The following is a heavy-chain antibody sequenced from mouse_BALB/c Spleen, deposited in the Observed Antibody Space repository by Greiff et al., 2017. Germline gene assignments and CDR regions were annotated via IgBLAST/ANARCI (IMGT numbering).Heavy chain of an antibody. CDR1: GYTFTDYG. V-gene: IGHV1-67*01. Sequence: QVQLQQSGPELVRPGVSVKISCKGSGYTFTDYGMHWVKQRHAKSLEWIGVISTCYGNTNYNQKFKGKATMTVDKSSSTAYMELARLTSEESAIYYGARSSTMITDSDAMDYWGQGTSVTVSA. CDR3: ARSSTMITDSDAMDY. D-gene: IGHD2-4*01. CDR2: ISTCYGNT. J-gene: IGHJ4*01.